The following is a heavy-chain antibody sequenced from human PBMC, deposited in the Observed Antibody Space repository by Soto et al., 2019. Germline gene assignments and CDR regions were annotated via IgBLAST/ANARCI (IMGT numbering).Heavy chain of an antibody. CDR1: GGTFSSYA. Sequence: QVQLVQSGGEVKKPGSSVKVSCKASGGTFSSYAISWVRQAPGHGLEWMGGIIPISGTANYAQKFQGRVTITADESTSTAYMELSSLRSEDTAMYYCARSQGSSTSLEIYYYYYYGMDVWGQGTTVTVSS. D-gene: IGHD2-2*01. CDR3: ARSQGSSTSLEIYYYYYYGMDV. CDR2: IIPISGTA. J-gene: IGHJ6*02. V-gene: IGHV1-69*01.